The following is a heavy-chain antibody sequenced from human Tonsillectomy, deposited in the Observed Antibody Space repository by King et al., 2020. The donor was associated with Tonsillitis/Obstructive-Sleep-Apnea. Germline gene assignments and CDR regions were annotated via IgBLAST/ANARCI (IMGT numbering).Heavy chain of an antibody. J-gene: IGHJ3*02. Sequence: QLVQSGGGLVQPGGSLRLSCVASGFTLNHYWMTWVRQAPGKGLEWVANIKEDGREKNYVDSVKGRFTVSRDNARNSLYLQMNSLRAEDTAVYYCARDLSVVVAAIWYDVHDIWGQGTMVTVSP. V-gene: IGHV3-7*01. CDR2: IKEDGREK. D-gene: IGHD2-21*02. CDR3: ARDLSVVVAAIWYDVHDI. CDR1: GFTLNHYW.